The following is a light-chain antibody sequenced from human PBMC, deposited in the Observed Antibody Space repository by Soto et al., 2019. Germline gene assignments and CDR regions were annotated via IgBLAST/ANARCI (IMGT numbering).Light chain of an antibody. Sequence: EIVLTQSPDTLSLSPGERATLSCRASQSVRSNYLAWYQQKPGQAPRFLIYDASSRATGIPDRFSGSGSGTDFTLTISRLEHEDLAVYYCQQYGRSPLTFGGGTKVETK. CDR1: QSVRSNY. J-gene: IGKJ4*01. CDR2: DAS. V-gene: IGKV3-20*01. CDR3: QQYGRSPLT.